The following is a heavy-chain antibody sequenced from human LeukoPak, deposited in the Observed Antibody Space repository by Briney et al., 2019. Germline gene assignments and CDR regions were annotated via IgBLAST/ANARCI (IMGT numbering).Heavy chain of an antibody. Sequence: GASVKVSCTASGYTFTSYDINWVRQATGQGLEWMGWMNPNSGNTGYAQKFQGRVTMTRDTSISTAYMELSSLTFEDTAVYYCARGPPNWGMVGYWGQGTLVTVSS. CDR1: GYTFTSYD. CDR3: ARGPPNWGMVGY. CDR2: MNPNSGNT. V-gene: IGHV1-8*01. D-gene: IGHD7-27*01. J-gene: IGHJ4*02.